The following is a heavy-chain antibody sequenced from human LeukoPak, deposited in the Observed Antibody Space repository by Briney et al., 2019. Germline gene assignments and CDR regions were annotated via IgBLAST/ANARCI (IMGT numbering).Heavy chain of an antibody. V-gene: IGHV4-39*01. Sequence: SETLSLTCTVSGGSISSNSYYWGWIRQPPGKGLEWIGSIYYSGTTYYNPSLKSRVTISVDTSKNQFSLKLNSVTAADTAVYYCARLDYYGSGSYDYWGQGTLVTVSS. CDR2: IYYSGTT. CDR1: GGSISSNSYY. D-gene: IGHD3-10*01. J-gene: IGHJ4*02. CDR3: ARLDYYGSGSYDY.